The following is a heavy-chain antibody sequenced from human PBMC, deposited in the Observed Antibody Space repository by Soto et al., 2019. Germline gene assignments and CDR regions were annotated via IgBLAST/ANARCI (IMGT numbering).Heavy chain of an antibody. Sequence: QVQLVESGGGVVQPGRSLRLSCAASGFTFSSYGMHWVRQAPGKGLEWVAVISYDGSNKYYADSVKGRFTISRDNSKSRLYLQMNSLRAEDTALYYCAKEVYGGLDYWGQGTLVTVAS. V-gene: IGHV3-30*18. CDR2: ISYDGSNK. D-gene: IGHD1-20*01. CDR1: GFTFSSYG. J-gene: IGHJ4*02. CDR3: AKEVYGGLDY.